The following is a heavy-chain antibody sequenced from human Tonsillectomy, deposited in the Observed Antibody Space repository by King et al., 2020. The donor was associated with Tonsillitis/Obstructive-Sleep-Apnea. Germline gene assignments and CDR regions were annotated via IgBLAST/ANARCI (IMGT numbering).Heavy chain of an antibody. CDR3: ARGGTVDWVDY. CDR2: IWYDGSNK. J-gene: IGHJ4*02. V-gene: IGHV3-33*01. CDR1: GFTFSSYG. Sequence: HVQLVESGGGVVQPGRSLRLSCAASGFTFSSYGMHWVRQAPGKGLEWVAVIWYDGSNKYYADSVKGRFTIYRDNSKNTLYLQMNSLRAEDTAVYYCARGGTVDWVDYWGQGTLVTVSS. D-gene: IGHD3/OR15-3a*01.